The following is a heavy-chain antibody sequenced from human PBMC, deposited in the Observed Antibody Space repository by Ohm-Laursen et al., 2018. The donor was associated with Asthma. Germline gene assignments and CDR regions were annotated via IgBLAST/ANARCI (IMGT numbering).Heavy chain of an antibody. CDR1: GYTLSRYS. CDR2: ISTASSFI. J-gene: IGHJ1*01. Sequence: SLRLSCAASGYTLSRYSIHWVRQIPGKGLEWVASISTASSFIYYADSVRGRFTTSRDNANDLVYLQMNDLRAEDTALYYCARIGPEWELPGREYSLHHWGQGTQVTVSS. V-gene: IGHV3-21*01. D-gene: IGHD1-26*01. CDR3: ARIGPEWELPGREYSLHH.